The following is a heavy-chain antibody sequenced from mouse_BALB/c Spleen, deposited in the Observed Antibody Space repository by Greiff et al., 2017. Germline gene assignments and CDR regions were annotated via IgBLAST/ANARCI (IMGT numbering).Heavy chain of an antibody. CDR3: ARDLQGYFDY. V-gene: IGHV5-4*02. J-gene: IGHJ2*01. CDR1: GFTFSDYY. CDR2: ISDGGSYT. Sequence: EVQVVESGGGLVKPGGSLKLSCAASGFTFSDYYMYWVRQTPEKRLEWVATISDGGSYTYYPDSVKGRFTISRDNAKNNLYLQMSSLKSEDTAMYYCARDLQGYFDYWGQGTTLTVSS.